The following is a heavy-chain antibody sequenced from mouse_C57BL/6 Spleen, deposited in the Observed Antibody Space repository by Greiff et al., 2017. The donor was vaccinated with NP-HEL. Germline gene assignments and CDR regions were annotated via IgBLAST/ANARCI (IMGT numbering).Heavy chain of an antibody. V-gene: IGHV1-15*01. Sequence: VKLMESGAELVRPGASVTLSCKASGYTFTDYEMHWVKQTPVHGLEWIGAIDPETGGTAYNQKFKGKAILTADKSSSTAYMELRSLTSEDSAVYYCTFYYGKDYWGQGTTLTVSS. J-gene: IGHJ2*01. CDR3: TFYYGKDY. D-gene: IGHD2-1*01. CDR2: IDPETGGT. CDR1: GYTFTDYE.